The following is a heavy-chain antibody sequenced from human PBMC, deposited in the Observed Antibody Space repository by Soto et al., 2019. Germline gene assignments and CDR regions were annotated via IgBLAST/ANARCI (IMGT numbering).Heavy chain of an antibody. V-gene: IGHV1-8*01. CDR3: ARGFKREYYYYYYGMDV. Sequence: QVQLVQSGAEVKKPGASVKVSSKASGYTFTSYDINWVRQATGQGLEWMGWMNPNSGNTGYAQKFQGRVTMTRNTSISTAYMELSSLRSEDTAVYYCARGFKREYYYYYYGMDVWGQGTTVTVSS. D-gene: IGHD3-10*01. CDR2: MNPNSGNT. J-gene: IGHJ6*02. CDR1: GYTFTSYD.